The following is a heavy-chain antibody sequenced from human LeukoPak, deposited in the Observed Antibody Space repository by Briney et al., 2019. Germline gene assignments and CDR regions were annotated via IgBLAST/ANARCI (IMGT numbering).Heavy chain of an antibody. V-gene: IGHV1-2*02. CDR1: GYTFTGYY. Sequence: ASVKVSCKASGYTFTGYYMHWVRQAPGQGLEWMGWINPNSGGTNYAQKFQGRVTMTRDTSTSTVYMELSSLRAEDTAGYYCARELKKGLGDLIVVVIGFDYWGQGTLVTVSS. CDR2: INPNSGGT. J-gene: IGHJ4*02. D-gene: IGHD3-22*01. CDR3: ARELKKGLGDLIVVVIGFDY.